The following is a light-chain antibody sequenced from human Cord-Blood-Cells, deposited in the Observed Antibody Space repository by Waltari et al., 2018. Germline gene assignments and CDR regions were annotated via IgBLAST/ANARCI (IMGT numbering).Light chain of an antibody. J-gene: IGLJ2*01. CDR1: SSDVGGYTY. CDR2: DVS. Sequence: QSALTQPASVPGSPGQSITISCTGTSSDVGGYTYFSWYQQQPGKAPKLMIYDVSNRPSGVSNRFSGSKSGNTASLTISGLQAEDEADYYCSSYTSSSTYVVFGGGTKLTVL. V-gene: IGLV2-14*01. CDR3: SSYTSSSTYVV.